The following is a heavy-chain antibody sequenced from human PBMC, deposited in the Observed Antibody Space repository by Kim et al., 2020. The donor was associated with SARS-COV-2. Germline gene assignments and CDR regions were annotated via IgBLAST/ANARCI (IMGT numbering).Heavy chain of an antibody. V-gene: IGHV1-69*13. CDR2: IIPIFGTA. J-gene: IGHJ5*02. D-gene: IGHD4-17*01. CDR1: GGTFSSYA. CDR3: ARGPDYGAMGLRWNWFDP. Sequence: SVKVSCKASGGTFSSYAISWVRQAPGQGLEWMGGIIPIFGTANYAQKFQGRVTITADESTSTAYMELSSLRSEDTAVYYCARGPDYGAMGLRWNWFDPWGQGTLVTSPQ.